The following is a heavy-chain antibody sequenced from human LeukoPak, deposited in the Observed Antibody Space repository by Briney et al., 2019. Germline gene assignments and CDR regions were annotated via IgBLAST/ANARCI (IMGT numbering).Heavy chain of an antibody. CDR2: LYYSGST. V-gene: IGHV4-59*01. CDR1: GASISTYY. J-gene: IGHJ5*02. Sequence: SETLSLTCTVSGASISTYYWSWIRQSPGKGLEWIGYLYYSGSTNYNPSLKNRVTISVDTSKNQFSLKLSSVTAADTAVYYCARQTGGVATTNWFDPWGQGTLVTVSS. CDR3: ARQTGGVATTNWFDP. D-gene: IGHD2-21*02.